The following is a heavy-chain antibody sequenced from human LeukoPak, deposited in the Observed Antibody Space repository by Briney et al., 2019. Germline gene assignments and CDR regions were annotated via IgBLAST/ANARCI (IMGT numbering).Heavy chain of an antibody. V-gene: IGHV3-73*01. J-gene: IGHJ1*01. CDR2: IRSKANSNAT. D-gene: IGHD5-12*01. CDR3: ASNSGYEKGY. CDR1: GPSLSSSA. Sequence: GRSLSPSRAASGPSLSSSAMGCVRQPARSWMEWVGPIRSKANSNATAYAASLKGMFTISRNDSKNTAYLEMTSRESEDTAVYYCASNSGYEKGYWGQGTRATVSS.